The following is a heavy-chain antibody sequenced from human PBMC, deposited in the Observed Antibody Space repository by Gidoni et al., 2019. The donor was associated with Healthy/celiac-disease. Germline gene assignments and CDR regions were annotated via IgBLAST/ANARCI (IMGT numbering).Heavy chain of an antibody. CDR3: AKWYFDWYFDL. CDR1: GFTFSSYA. J-gene: IGHJ2*01. Sequence: EVQLLESGGGLVQPGGSLRLSSAASGFTFSSYAMSWVRQAPGTGLELVSAISGSGGSTYYADSVKGRFTISRDNSKNTLYLQMNSLRAEDTAVYYCAKWYFDWYFDLWGRGTLVTVSS. CDR2: ISGSGGST. D-gene: IGHD6-13*01. V-gene: IGHV3-23*01.